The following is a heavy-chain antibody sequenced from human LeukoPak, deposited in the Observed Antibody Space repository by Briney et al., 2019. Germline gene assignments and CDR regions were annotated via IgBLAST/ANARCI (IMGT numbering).Heavy chain of an antibody. CDR2: IYTSGST. CDR1: GGSISSYY. CDR3: ARDHETEESNYGSGSYFYYYYMDV. Sequence: SETLSLTCTVSGGSISSYYWSWIRQPAGKGLEWIGRIYTSGSTNHNPSLKSRVTMSVDTSKNQFSLKLSSVTAADTAVYYCARDHETEESNYGSGSYFYYYYMDVWGKGTTVTVSS. J-gene: IGHJ6*03. V-gene: IGHV4-4*07. D-gene: IGHD3-10*01.